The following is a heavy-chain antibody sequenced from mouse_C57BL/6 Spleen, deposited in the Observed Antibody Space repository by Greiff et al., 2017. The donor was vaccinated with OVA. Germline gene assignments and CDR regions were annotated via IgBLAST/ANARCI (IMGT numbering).Heavy chain of an antibody. CDR1: GYTFTSYW. CDR3: ARGDDGYYLFAY. J-gene: IGHJ3*01. D-gene: IGHD2-3*01. V-gene: IGHV1-50*01. CDR2: IDPSDSYT. Sequence: QVQLQQPGAELVKPGASVKLSCKASGYTFTSYWMQWVKQRPGQGLEWIGEIDPSDSYTNYNQKFKGKATLTVDTSSSTAYMQLSSLTSEDSAVYYCARGDDGYYLFAYWGKGLWSLSLQ.